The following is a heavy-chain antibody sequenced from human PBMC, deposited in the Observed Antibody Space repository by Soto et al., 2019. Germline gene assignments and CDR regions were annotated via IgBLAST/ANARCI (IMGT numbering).Heavy chain of an antibody. V-gene: IGHV3-30-3*01. D-gene: IGHD3-3*01. CDR1: GFNFSTYA. CDR2: ISSDETNK. J-gene: IGHJ6*02. Sequence: HPGGSLRLSCAASGFNFSTYAMHWVRQAPGKGLEWVAFISSDETNKYSAASVKGRFTISRDNSKNTLDLQMSSLRPEDTALYYCAREGAIFGVYYYYGMDVWGQGTTVTVSS. CDR3: AREGAIFGVYYYYGMDV.